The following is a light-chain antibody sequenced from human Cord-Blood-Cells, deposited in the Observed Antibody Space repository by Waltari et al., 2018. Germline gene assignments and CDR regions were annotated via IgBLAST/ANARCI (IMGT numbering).Light chain of an antibody. CDR3: QQYYSTLFT. V-gene: IGKV4-1*01. CDR2: WGS. Sequence: DIVMTQSPDSLAVSLGERATINCKSSQSVLYSSNNKNYLAWYQQKPGQPPKLLIYWGSTRESGVPDRFSGSGSGTDFTLTISSLQAEDVAVYYCQQYYSTLFTFGPGTKVDIK. CDR1: QSVLYSSNNKNY. J-gene: IGKJ3*01.